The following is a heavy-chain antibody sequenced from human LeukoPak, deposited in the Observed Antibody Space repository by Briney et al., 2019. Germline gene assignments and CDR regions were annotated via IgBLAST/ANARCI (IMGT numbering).Heavy chain of an antibody. V-gene: IGHV3-21*01. Sequence: PGGSLRLSCAASGFTFGSYSMNWVRQAPGKGLEWVSSISSSSSYIYYADSVKGRFTISRDNAKNSLYLQMNSLRAEDTAVYYCARDGTIRSGGTLRAFDIWGQGTMVTVSS. CDR1: GFTFGSYS. CDR3: ARDGTIRSGGTLRAFDI. CDR2: ISSSSSYI. D-gene: IGHD2-15*01. J-gene: IGHJ3*02.